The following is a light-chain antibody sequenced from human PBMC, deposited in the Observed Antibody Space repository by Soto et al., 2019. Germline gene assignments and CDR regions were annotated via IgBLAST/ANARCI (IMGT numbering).Light chain of an antibody. CDR2: DAS. CDR1: QSVSSY. Sequence: EIVVTQSPATLSLSPGERATLSCRASQSVSSYLAWYQQKPGQAPRLLIYDASNRATGIPARFSGSGSGTDVIIITSSLVPEDYSADYCQQRSNWPLVITFGQGTRLEIK. J-gene: IGKJ5*01. V-gene: IGKV3-11*01. CDR3: QQRSNWPLVIT.